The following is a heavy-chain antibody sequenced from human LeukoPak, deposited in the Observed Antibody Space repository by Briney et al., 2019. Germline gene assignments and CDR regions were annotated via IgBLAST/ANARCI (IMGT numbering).Heavy chain of an antibody. D-gene: IGHD3-10*01. CDR1: GGSFSGYY. CDR2: INHSGST. V-gene: IGHV4-34*01. Sequence: SETLSLTCAVYGGSFSGYYWSWIRQPPGKGPEWIGEINHSGSTNYNPSLKSRVTILVDTSKNQFSLKLSSVTAADTAVYYCARGRGVSIPLDYWGQGTLVTVSS. J-gene: IGHJ4*02. CDR3: ARGRGVSIPLDY.